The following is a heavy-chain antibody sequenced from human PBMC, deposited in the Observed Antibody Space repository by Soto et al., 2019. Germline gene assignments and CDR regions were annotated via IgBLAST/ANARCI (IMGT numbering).Heavy chain of an antibody. CDR2: INHIGTT. CDR1: GGSFTFSGYY. D-gene: IGHD6-25*01. CDR3: VRGLILRLSFGAIDS. Sequence: ETLSLTCTVYGGSFTFSGYYWSWIRQPPGKGLEWIGEINHIGTTKYNPSLESRVTISLDTSKNHFSLDLTPVAAADTAVYKCVRGLILRLSFGAIDSRGQGILVSVSS. J-gene: IGHJ4*02. V-gene: IGHV4-34*01.